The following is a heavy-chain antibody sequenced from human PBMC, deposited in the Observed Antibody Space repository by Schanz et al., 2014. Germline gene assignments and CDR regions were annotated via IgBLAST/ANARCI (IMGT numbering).Heavy chain of an antibody. CDR1: GFTFADYY. CDR2: VSSYDTTV. D-gene: IGHD3-3*01. J-gene: IGHJ6*02. CDR3: EREVFRKFGVVYGLAV. Sequence: QVPLLDSGGGLFKPGGSLRLSCAGSGFTFADYYMTWIRQAPGKGLEWISYVSSYDTTVSYADSVKGRFTISRDNAKNSVYLQMNSLRVEDTAVYYCEREVFRKFGVVYGLAVWGQGTTVTVS. V-gene: IGHV3-11*01.